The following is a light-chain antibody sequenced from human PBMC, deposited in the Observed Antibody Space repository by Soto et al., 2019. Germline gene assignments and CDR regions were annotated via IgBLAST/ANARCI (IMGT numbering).Light chain of an antibody. V-gene: IGKV3D-20*02. CDR3: QQRSNWPIT. CDR2: GAS. Sequence: EVVLTQSPDTLSLSPGERATLSCRASQNIHTNLAWYQHKPGQAPRLLFYGASRRATGIPDRFSGSGSGADFTLTISRLEPEDFAVYYCQQRSNWPITFGQGTRLEIK. J-gene: IGKJ5*01. CDR1: QNIHTN.